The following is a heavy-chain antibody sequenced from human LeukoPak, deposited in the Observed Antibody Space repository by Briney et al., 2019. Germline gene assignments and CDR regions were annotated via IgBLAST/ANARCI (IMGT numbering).Heavy chain of an antibody. Sequence: GGSLRLSCAVSGFAFGSEAMSWVRQSPARGLEWVASISPGGGTTYYADYVKGRFIISRDNSNNTLFVQMNSLRAEDTAVYYCAKMSRHYYDSSGLQDFWGQGTLVTVSS. CDR3: AKMSRHYYDSSGLQDF. J-gene: IGHJ4*02. CDR2: ISPGGGTT. V-gene: IGHV3-23*01. CDR1: GFAFGSEA. D-gene: IGHD3-22*01.